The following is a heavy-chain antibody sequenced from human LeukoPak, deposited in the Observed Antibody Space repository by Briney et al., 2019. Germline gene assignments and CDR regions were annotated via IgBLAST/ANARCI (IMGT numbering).Heavy chain of an antibody. CDR2: ISSISSSI. V-gene: IGHV3-48*04. Sequence: GGSLRLSCAASGFTFSNYSMNWVRQAPGKGLEWVSYISSISSSIYYADSVKGRFTVSRDNAKNSLYLQMNSMRAEDTAVYYCARDPPGIAVAAMSEGCFDHWGQGTLVTVSS. CDR1: GFTFSNYS. D-gene: IGHD6-19*01. J-gene: IGHJ4*02. CDR3: ARDPPGIAVAAMSEGCFDH.